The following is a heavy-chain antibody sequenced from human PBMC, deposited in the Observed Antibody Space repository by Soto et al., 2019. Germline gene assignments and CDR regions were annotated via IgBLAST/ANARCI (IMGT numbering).Heavy chain of an antibody. D-gene: IGHD1-1*01. CDR1: GYTFTSYG. J-gene: IGHJ4*02. V-gene: IGHV1-18*01. CDR2: ISAHNGNT. Sequence: QVHLVQSGAEVKKPGASVKVSCKASGYTFTSYGITWVRQAPGQGLEWMGWISAHNGNTDYAQKLQGRVIVTRDTSTSTAYMKLRSLISDDTAVYYCARGRYGDYWGKGALVTVSS. CDR3: ARGRYGDY.